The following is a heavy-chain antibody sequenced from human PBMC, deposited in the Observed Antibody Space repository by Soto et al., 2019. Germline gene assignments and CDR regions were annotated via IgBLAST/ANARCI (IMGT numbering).Heavy chain of an antibody. D-gene: IGHD2-15*01. Sequence: PGGSLRLSCAASGFTLSIYSMNWVRQAPGKGLEWVADITTSSSFRFYSDSVKGRFTISRDDAKKSIYLQMNSLRAEDTGVYYCARDLGVALATLTLDFWGRGTLVTVSS. CDR3: ARDLGVALATLTLDF. CDR2: ITTSSSFR. J-gene: IGHJ4*02. CDR1: GFTLSIYS. V-gene: IGHV3-21*01.